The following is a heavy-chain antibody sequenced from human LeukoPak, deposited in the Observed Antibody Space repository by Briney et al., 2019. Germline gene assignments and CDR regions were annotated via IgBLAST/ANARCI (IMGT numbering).Heavy chain of an antibody. CDR2: IAGDESQK. Sequence: GGSLRLSCVASGFSFTSSWMTWVRQAPGGGLEWVANIAGDESQKRYMDSVKGRFTISRDNAKNSLYLQLNSLRAEDTAIYYCVRDLSPVSDRNVWYDALDIWGQGTMVTVSS. V-gene: IGHV3-7*01. D-gene: IGHD1-1*01. J-gene: IGHJ3*02. CDR3: VRDLSPVSDRNVWYDALDI. CDR1: GFSFTSSW.